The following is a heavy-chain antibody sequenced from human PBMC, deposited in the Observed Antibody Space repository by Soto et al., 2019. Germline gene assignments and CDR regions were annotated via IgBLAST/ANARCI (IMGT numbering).Heavy chain of an antibody. CDR3: TRDASRDSSARGWFDP. V-gene: IGHV3-21*01. D-gene: IGHD6-13*01. J-gene: IGHJ5*02. CDR1: GFTFRSFT. CDR2: ISSNSAYI. Sequence: LRLSCAASGFTFRSFTMNWVRQAPLKGLEWVSTISSNSAYIYYTDALRCRFTISRDNAKNSLHLQMNSLRAEDTAVYYCTRDASRDSSARGWFDPWGPGTLVTVSS.